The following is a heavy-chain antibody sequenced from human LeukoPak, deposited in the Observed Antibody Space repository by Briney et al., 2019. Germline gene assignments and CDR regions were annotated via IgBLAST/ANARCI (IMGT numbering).Heavy chain of an antibody. CDR3: ARAMYCSSTSCYYYYYGMDV. D-gene: IGHD2-2*01. V-gene: IGHV1-2*02. CDR1: GYTFTGYY. Sequence: ASVKVSCKASGYTFTGYYMHWVRQAPGRGLEWMGWINPNSGGTNYAQKFQGRVTMTRDTSISTAYMELSRLRSDDTAVYYCARAMYCSSTSCYYYYYGMDVWGQGTTVTVSS. J-gene: IGHJ6*02. CDR2: INPNSGGT.